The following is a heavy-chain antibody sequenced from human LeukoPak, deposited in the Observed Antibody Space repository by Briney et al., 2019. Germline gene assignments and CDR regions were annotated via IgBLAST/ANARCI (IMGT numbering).Heavy chain of an antibody. D-gene: IGHD5-18*01. J-gene: IGHJ4*02. Sequence: GASLKISCKGPGYIFTTYWIGWVRPRPGKGLEWMGIIYPSDSETRYSPSFQGQVTISADKSISTAYLQWSGLKASDTAMYYCARHYSYGYFYYFDYWGQGTLVTVSS. CDR3: ARHYSYGYFYYFDY. CDR2: IYPSDSET. CDR1: GYIFTTYW. V-gene: IGHV5-51*01.